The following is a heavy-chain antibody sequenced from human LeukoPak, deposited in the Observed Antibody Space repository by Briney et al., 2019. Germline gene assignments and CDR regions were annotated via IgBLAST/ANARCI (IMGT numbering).Heavy chain of an antibody. D-gene: IGHD3-10*01. J-gene: IGHJ5*02. CDR2: INHSGNT. V-gene: IGHV4-34*01. CDR1: GFTFSSYW. Sequence: PGGSLRLSCAASGFTFSSYWMGWVRQPPGKGLEWIGEINHSGNTNYNPSLKSRVTMSVDTSKNQFSLKLSSVTAADTAVYYCARRARLGSNWFDPWGQGTLVTVSS. CDR3: ARRARLGSNWFDP.